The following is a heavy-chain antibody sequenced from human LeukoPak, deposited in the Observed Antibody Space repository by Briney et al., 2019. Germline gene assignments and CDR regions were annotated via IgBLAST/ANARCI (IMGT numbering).Heavy chain of an antibody. CDR2: INHSGST. D-gene: IGHD3-22*01. CDR3: ATAKSDFYDSSGYWGA. CDR1: GGSLSGYY. Sequence: SETLSLTCAVDGGSLSGYYWSWIRQSPGNGLEWIGEINHSGSTNYNPSLKSRVTMSVDTSKNQFSLRLSSVTAADTAVYFCATAKSDFYDSSGYWGAWGQGTPVTVSS. V-gene: IGHV4-34*01. J-gene: IGHJ5*02.